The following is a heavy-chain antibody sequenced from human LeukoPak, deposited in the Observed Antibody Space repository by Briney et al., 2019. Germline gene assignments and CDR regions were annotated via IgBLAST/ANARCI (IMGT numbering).Heavy chain of an antibody. CDR2: ISYDVRNM. V-gene: IGHV3-30*18. D-gene: IGHD6-19*01. CDR3: AKSLGSGWSSYYFGD. J-gene: IGHJ4*02. Sequence: PGGSMRLSCAASGFAFSTYYIHWVRQPPGKGLEWVAVISYDVRNMYYGDSVKGRFTITRDNSKNTLYLQMNSLRPEDTAVYYCAKSLGSGWSSYYFGDWGQGTLVTVSS. CDR1: GFAFSTYY.